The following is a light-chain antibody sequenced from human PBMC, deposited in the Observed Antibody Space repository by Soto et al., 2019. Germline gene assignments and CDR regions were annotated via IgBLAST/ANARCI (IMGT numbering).Light chain of an antibody. CDR3: HQYNNWPWT. CDR1: QRVSSH. Sequence: ELVLTQSPATLSLSPWEGATLSCRASQRVSSHLAWYQQNPGQAPRLLIYAASTRATGIPVRFSGSGSETEFTLTIRGLQSEDLALYYCHQYNNWPWTFGQGTKVDIK. V-gene: IGKV3-15*01. CDR2: AAS. J-gene: IGKJ1*01.